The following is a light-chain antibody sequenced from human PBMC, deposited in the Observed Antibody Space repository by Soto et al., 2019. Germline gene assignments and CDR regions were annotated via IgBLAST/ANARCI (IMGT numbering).Light chain of an antibody. J-gene: IGKJ5*01. V-gene: IGKV1-39*01. Sequence: DIQMTQSPSSLSASVGDRATITCRASQTISTYLNWYQQKPGKAPKVLIYAASILQGGVPSRFSGSGSGTDFTLTISSLQPEDFATYYCQQSYSSPATFGQGTRLEI. CDR3: QQSYSSPAT. CDR2: AAS. CDR1: QTISTY.